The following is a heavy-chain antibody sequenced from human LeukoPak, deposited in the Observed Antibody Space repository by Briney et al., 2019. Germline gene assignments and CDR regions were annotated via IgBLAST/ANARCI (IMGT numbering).Heavy chain of an antibody. D-gene: IGHD3-10*01. Sequence: SETLSLTCTVSGGSISSYYSTWIRQPPGKGLEWSGYIYTTTGTANSNPSLKSRVTMTLDTSKKHLSLKLSAVTAADTAVYYCARGYGWFDPWGQGILVIVSS. J-gene: IGHJ5*02. V-gene: IGHV4-4*09. CDR1: GGSISSYY. CDR2: IYTTTGTA. CDR3: ARGYGWFDP.